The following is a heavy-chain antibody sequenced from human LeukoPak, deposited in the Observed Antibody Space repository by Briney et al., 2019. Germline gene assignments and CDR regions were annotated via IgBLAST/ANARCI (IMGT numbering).Heavy chain of an antibody. Sequence: RSGGSLRLSCAASGFTFSDYAINWVRQAPGKGLEWVSSISRGGVITYYADSVKGRFTISRDNSNNTLYLHMNSLRAEDTAVYYCVSRAGSPWVPFDDWGQGTLVTVSS. CDR2: ISRGGVIT. D-gene: IGHD1-1*01. CDR1: GFTFSDYA. V-gene: IGHV3-23*01. CDR3: VSRAGSPWVPFDD. J-gene: IGHJ4*02.